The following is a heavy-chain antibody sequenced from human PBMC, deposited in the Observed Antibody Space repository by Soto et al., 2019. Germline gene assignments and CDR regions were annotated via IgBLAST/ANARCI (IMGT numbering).Heavy chain of an antibody. CDR3: AKDTVINYYYYGMDV. CDR2: INYSGST. V-gene: IGHV4-30-4*01. D-gene: IGHD4-17*01. CDR1: GGSISSDYY. Sequence: SETLSLTCTVSGGSISSDYYWSWIRQPPGKGLEWIGYINYSGSTHYNPSLKSRVTISVDTSKNQFSLKLSSMTAADTAVYYCAKDTVINYYYYGMDVWGQGTTVTISS. J-gene: IGHJ6*02.